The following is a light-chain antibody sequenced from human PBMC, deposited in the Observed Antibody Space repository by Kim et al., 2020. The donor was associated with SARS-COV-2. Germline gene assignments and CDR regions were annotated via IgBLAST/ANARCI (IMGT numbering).Light chain of an antibody. V-gene: IGKV1-33*01. CDR2: DAA. J-gene: IGKJ5*01. CDR1: QDVSDY. Sequence: ASVGDRVTSTCQASQDVSDYFNWYHQKPGEAPKVLIRDAANLESGVPSRFSRGGYGTEFSLTISSVQPEDIGTYYCQQYDAPPFTFGQGTRLEIK. CDR3: QQYDAPPFT.